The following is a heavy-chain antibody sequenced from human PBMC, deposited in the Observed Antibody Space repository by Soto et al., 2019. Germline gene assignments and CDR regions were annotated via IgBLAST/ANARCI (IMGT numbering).Heavy chain of an antibody. V-gene: IGHV4-31*03. CDR1: GGSFSTGGPY. Sequence: SETLSLTCTVTGGSFSTGGPYWSWLRQHTVKGLEWIGSIRDGETTYYNPSLKSRVNMSMDTSKRKLSLDMRSLTVADTAIYFCERGRDYSKTAYWGQGTLVTVS. D-gene: IGHD4-4*01. CDR2: IRDGETT. J-gene: IGHJ4*02. CDR3: ERGRDYSKTAY.